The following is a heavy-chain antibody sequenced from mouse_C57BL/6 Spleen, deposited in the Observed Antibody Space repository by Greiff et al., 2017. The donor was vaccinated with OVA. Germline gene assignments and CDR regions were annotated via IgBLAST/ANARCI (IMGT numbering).Heavy chain of an antibody. J-gene: IGHJ3*01. Sequence: QVQLQQSGAELVRPGASVTLSCKASGYTFTDYEMHWVKQTPVHGLEWIGAIDPETGGTAYNQKFKGKAILTAVKSSSTAYMELRSLTSEDSAVYYCTRAYWGQGTLVTVSA. CDR1: GYTFTDYE. V-gene: IGHV1-15*01. CDR3: TRAY. CDR2: IDPETGGT.